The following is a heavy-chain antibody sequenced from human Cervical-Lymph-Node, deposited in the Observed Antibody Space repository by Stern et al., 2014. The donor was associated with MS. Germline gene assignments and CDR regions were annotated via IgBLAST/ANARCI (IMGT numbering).Heavy chain of an antibody. V-gene: IGHV4-39*02. J-gene: IGHJ2*01. Sequence: QLQLQESGPGLVKPSETLSLTCTVSGGSITNRDYWGWIRQSPGKGLEWIGSVYYSGITYYRPSLQSRATISIDTFRNQFFLRLTSGTATDTAVYFCARGVTAVTNYVPNWCFDLWGRGTLVTVSS. CDR1: GGSITNRDY. CDR2: VYYSGIT. D-gene: IGHD4-11*01. CDR3: ARGVTAVTNYVPNWCFDL.